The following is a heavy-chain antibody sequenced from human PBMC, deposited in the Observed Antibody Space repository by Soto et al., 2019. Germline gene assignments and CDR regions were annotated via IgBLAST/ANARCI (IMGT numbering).Heavy chain of an antibody. J-gene: IGHJ4*02. CDR1: GFSLSTSGVG. CDR2: IYWDDDK. D-gene: IGHD2-15*01. Sequence: QITLKESGPTLVKPTQTLTLTCTFSGFSLSTSGVGVGWIRQPPGEALEWLALIYWDDDKRYSPSLKSRLTLTQDTSKNQVVLTMTDMDPVDTATYFCAHRRNVELGPLRLFDYWGQGTQVTVSS. CDR3: AHRRNVELGPLRLFDY. V-gene: IGHV2-5*02.